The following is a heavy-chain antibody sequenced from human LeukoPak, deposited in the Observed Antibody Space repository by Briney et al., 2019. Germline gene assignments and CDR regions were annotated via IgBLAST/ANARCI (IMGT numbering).Heavy chain of an antibody. J-gene: IGHJ6*02. CDR3: ARDKAYYDIWAGYYLGYYYYYGMDV. CDR2: ISVYNGNT. Sequence: ASVKVSCKASAYTFTSYGISWLRQAPGQGLEWMGWISVYNGNTNYAHKLHGRVHMTIDRSKGTAYLELRSLRSDDTAVYYCARDKAYYDIWAGYYLGYYYYYGMDVWGQGNTVTVSS. D-gene: IGHD3-9*01. CDR1: AYTFTSYG. V-gene: IGHV1-18*01.